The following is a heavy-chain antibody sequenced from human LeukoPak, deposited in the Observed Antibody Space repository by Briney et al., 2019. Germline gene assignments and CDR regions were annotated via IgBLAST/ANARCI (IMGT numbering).Heavy chain of an antibody. CDR2: VIPILGIA. CDR3: ARGHQPPYYGMDV. Sequence: SVRVSCKASGGTFSSYTISWVRQAPGQGLEWMGRVIPILGIANYAQKFQGRVTITADKSTSTAYMELSSLRSEDTAVFYCARGHQPPYYGMDVWGQGTTVTVSS. J-gene: IGHJ6*02. CDR1: GGTFSSYT. V-gene: IGHV1-69*02.